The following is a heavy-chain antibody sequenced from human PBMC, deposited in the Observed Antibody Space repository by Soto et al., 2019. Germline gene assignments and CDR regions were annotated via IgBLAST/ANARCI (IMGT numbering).Heavy chain of an antibody. CDR2: ISGTGGST. J-gene: IGHJ4*02. Sequence: EVQLLESGGGVGQPGGSLRLSCAATGFSFSSYALNWVRQAPGKGLEWVSGISGTGGSTYYADSVKGRFTISRDNSKNTLYLQMNRLRAGDTAVYYCAKSYGDYVFFDYWGKGSLVTVPS. CDR3: AKSYGDYVFFDY. D-gene: IGHD4-17*01. V-gene: IGHV3-23*01. CDR1: GFSFSSYA.